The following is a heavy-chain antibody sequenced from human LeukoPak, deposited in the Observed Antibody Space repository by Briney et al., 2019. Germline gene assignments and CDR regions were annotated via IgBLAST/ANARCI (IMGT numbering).Heavy chain of an antibody. CDR2: IYHSGST. D-gene: IGHD2/OR15-2a*01. J-gene: IGHJ6*02. CDR3: ARAHSIASYYYGVDV. V-gene: IGHV4-4*02. CDR1: GGSISSSNW. Sequence: PSGTLSLTCAVSGGSISSSNWWTWVRQPPGKGLEWIGEIYHSGSTNYNPSLKSRVTISVDKSKNQFSLSLSSVTAADTAVYYCARAHSIASYYYGVDVWGQGTTVTVSS.